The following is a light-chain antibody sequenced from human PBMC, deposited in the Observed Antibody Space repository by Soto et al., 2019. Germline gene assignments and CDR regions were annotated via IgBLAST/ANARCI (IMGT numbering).Light chain of an antibody. CDR1: QDISNY. Sequence: DIQMTQSPSSLSASVGDRVTLTCQASQDISNYLNWYQQKPGKAPKLLIYTASTLSTGVPSRFSGSGAGTEFTFTISSLQPEDIATYYCQQYDNLPLTFGPGTRVDFK. CDR2: TAS. J-gene: IGKJ3*01. CDR3: QQYDNLPLT. V-gene: IGKV1-33*01.